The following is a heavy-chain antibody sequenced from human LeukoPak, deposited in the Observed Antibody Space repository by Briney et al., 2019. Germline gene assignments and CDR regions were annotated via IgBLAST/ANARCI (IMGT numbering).Heavy chain of an antibody. CDR3: ARDGSSSWYKEGWFDP. J-gene: IGHJ5*02. Sequence: ASVKVSCKASGYTFTSYYMHWVRQAPGQGLEWMGIINPSGGSTSYAQKFQGRVTMTRDMSTSTVYMELSSLRSEDTAVYYCARDGSSSWYKEGWFDPWGQGTLVTVSS. D-gene: IGHD6-13*01. CDR1: GYTFTSYY. V-gene: IGHV1-46*01. CDR2: INPSGGST.